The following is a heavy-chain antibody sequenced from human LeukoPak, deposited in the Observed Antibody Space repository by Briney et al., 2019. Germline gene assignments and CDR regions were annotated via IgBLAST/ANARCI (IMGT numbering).Heavy chain of an antibody. Sequence: PSETLSLTCTVSGGSISSYYWSWIRQPPGKGLEGIGYIYYSGSTNYNPSLKSRVTISVDTSKNQFSLKLSSVTAADTAVYYCARGTAAGTTGIDYWGQGTLVTVSS. CDR1: GGSISSYY. J-gene: IGHJ4*02. CDR2: IYYSGST. D-gene: IGHD6-13*01. V-gene: IGHV4-59*01. CDR3: ARGTAAGTTGIDY.